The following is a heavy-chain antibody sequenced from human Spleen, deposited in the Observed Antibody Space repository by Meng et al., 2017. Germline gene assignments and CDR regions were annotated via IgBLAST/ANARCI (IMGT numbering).Heavy chain of an antibody. CDR3: AREGAGETPFDY. J-gene: IGHJ4*02. Sequence: GESLKISCAASGFTFSRYWMHWVRQAPGKGLVWVSRINSDGGSTRYADSVKGRFSISRDNAKNTLYLQMNSLRVEDTAVYYCAREGAGETPFDYWGQGTLVTVSS. D-gene: IGHD3-10*01. CDR2: INSDGGST. V-gene: IGHV3-74*01. CDR1: GFTFSRYW.